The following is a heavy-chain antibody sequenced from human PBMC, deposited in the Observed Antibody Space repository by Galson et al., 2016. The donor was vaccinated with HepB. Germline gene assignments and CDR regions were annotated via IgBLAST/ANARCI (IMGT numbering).Heavy chain of an antibody. J-gene: IGHJ4*02. V-gene: IGHV3-72*01. CDR3: VIDRDWTYDY. Sequence: SLRLSCAASGFTLSDYFIDWVRQVPGKGLEWVGRSRNSARDYRTEYDASCRGRFIIPRDDSGSAVYLQTNTLKREDTAVYYCVIDRDWTYDYWGRGTLVTVSS. CDR1: GFTLSDYF. D-gene: IGHD3/OR15-3a*01. CDR2: SRNSARDYRT.